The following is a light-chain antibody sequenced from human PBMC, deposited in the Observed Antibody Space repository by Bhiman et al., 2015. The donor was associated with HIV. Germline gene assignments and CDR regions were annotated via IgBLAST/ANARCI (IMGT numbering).Light chain of an antibody. CDR2: EHN. Sequence: NFMLTQPQSVVESPGKTTTISCTRSSGSIVANSVQWFQQRPGTSPISLIYEHNQRPSGVPDRFSGSIDLSSNSASLTISGLETEDEADYYCQSSDNRDYVIFGGGTKLTVL. J-gene: IGLJ2*01. CDR3: QSSDNRDYVI. V-gene: IGLV6-57*01. CDR1: SGSIVANS.